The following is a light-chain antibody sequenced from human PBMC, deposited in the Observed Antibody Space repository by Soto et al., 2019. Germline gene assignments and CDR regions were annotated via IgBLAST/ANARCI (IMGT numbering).Light chain of an antibody. Sequence: DIQMTQSPSSLSASVGDRVTITCRASQSPRSYANWYKQKPGKAPKLLIYAVSSLPSGVPSTFSGSGSGTDVTLTISSLQHEDFATYFCLQAYSVTLTFGGGTKGEIK. CDR1: QSPRSY. CDR3: LQAYSVTLT. J-gene: IGKJ4*01. CDR2: AVS. V-gene: IGKV1-39*01.